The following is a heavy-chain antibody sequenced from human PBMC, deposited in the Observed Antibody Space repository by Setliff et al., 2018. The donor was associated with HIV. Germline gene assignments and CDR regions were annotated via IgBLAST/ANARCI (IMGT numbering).Heavy chain of an antibody. CDR2: ICYTGRT. CDR3: ASEFQLGTDTPEIDY. CDR1: GGSITSTTYC. V-gene: IGHV4-39*07. D-gene: IGHD7-27*01. J-gene: IGHJ4*02. Sequence: SETLSLTCSVSGGSITSTTYCWGWVRQPPGKGLEWIGSICYTGRTYSSPSLKSRVTISVDTSRNYFSLELTSMTAADTAVYYCASEFQLGTDTPEIDYWGQGTLITVSS.